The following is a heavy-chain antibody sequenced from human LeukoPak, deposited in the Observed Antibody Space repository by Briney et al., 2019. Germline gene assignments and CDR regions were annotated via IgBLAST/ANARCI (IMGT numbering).Heavy chain of an antibody. CDR2: IYPGDSDT. Sequence: GESLKISCKGSGYSFTSYWIGWVRQMPGKGLEWMGIIYPGDSDTRYSPSFQGQDTISADKSISTAYLQWSSLKASDTAMYYCARGGIAVANSNWFDPWGQGTLVTVSS. J-gene: IGHJ5*02. V-gene: IGHV5-51*01. CDR1: GYSFTSYW. CDR3: ARGGIAVANSNWFDP. D-gene: IGHD6-19*01.